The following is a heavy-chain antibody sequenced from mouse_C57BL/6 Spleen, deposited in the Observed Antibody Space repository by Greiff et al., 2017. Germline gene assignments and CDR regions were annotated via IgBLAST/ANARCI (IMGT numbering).Heavy chain of an antibody. V-gene: IGHV1-15*01. J-gene: IGHJ2*01. CDR1: GYTFTDYE. CDR2: IDPETGGT. Sequence: VKLMESGAELVRPGASVTLSCKASGYTFTDYEMHWVKQTPVHGLEWIGAIDPETGGTAYNQKFKGKAILTADKSSSTAYMELRSLTSEDSAVYYSTKRGRRARDYWGQGTTLTVSS. CDR3: TKRGRRARDY. D-gene: IGHD3-1*01.